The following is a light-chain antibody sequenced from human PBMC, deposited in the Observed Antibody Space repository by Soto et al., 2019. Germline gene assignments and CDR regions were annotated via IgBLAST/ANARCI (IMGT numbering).Light chain of an antibody. CDR2: EAS. J-gene: IGKJ4*01. CDR3: LQHKSYPLT. CDR1: QGISYY. Sequence: IQMAQSPSAMSASVGDRVTITCRASQGISYYLAWFQQKPGKVPKRLIYEASSLQSGVPSRFSGSGSGTECTLTISSLQPEDFATYYCLQHKSYPLTFGGGTKV. V-gene: IGKV1-17*03.